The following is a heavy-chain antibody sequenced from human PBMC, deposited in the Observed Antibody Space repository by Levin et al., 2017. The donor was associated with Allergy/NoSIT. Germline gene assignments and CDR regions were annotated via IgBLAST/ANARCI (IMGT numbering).Heavy chain of an antibody. V-gene: IGHV1-24*01. CDR1: GYTLTELS. D-gene: IGHD4-17*01. CDR3: ATEGAATVTHAWFDP. CDR2: FDPEDGET. Sequence: ASVKVSCKVSGYTLTELSMHWVRQAPGKGLEWMGGFDPEDGETIYAQKFQGRVTMTEDTSTDTAYMELSSLRSEDTAVYYCATEGAATVTHAWFDPWGQGTLDTVSS. J-gene: IGHJ5*02.